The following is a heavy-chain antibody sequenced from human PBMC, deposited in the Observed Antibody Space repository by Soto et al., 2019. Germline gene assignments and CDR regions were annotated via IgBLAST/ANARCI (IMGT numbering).Heavy chain of an antibody. Sequence: PGGSLRLSCAASGFTFSSYSMNWVRQAPGKGLEWVSYISSSSSSTIYYADSVKGRFTISRDNAKNSLYLQMNSLRDEDTAVYYCARDETYYYDSSGFDAFDIWGQGTMVTVSS. CDR3: ARDETYYYDSSGFDAFDI. CDR2: ISSSSSSTI. D-gene: IGHD3-22*01. V-gene: IGHV3-48*02. J-gene: IGHJ3*02. CDR1: GFTFSSYS.